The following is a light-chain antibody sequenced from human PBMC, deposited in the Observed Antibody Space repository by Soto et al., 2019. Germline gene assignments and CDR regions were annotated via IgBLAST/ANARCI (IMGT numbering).Light chain of an antibody. Sequence: QSVLTQPPSVSGAPGQRVTISCIGSSSNIGAGYDVHWYQQLPGTAPKVLIYGNINRPSGVPDRFSGSKSGTSASLAITGLQAEDEADYYCQSYDSSLSGSVFGGGTKLTVL. CDR2: GNI. CDR1: SSNIGAGYD. CDR3: QSYDSSLSGSV. V-gene: IGLV1-40*01. J-gene: IGLJ3*02.